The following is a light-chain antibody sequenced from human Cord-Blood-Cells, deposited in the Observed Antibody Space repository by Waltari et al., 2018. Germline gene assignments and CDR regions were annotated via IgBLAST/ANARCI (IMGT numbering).Light chain of an antibody. CDR3: QQYDNLPIT. V-gene: IGKV1-33*01. CDR2: DAS. CDR1: QDISNY. J-gene: IGKJ5*01. Sequence: DIQMTQSPSSLSASVGDSVTITCQASQDISNYLNWYQQKPGKAPKLLIYDASNLETGVPSRFSGSGSGTDFTFTISSLQPEDIATYYCQQYDNLPITFGQGIRLEIK.